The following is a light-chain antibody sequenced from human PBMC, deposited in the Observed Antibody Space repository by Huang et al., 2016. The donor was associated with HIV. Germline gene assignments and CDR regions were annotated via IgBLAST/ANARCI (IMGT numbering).Light chain of an antibody. CDR2: AAS. J-gene: IGKJ1*01. V-gene: IGKV1-17*03. CDR3: LQYHTYPWT. Sequence: DIQMTQSPSAMSTSVGDRVTITCRASQGVSNFLAWFQQKPGQVPKRLLYAASTLQGDVPSRFAGSRSGTEFTLTISSLQPEDFATYYCLQYHTYPWTFGQGTKVEIK. CDR1: QGVSNF.